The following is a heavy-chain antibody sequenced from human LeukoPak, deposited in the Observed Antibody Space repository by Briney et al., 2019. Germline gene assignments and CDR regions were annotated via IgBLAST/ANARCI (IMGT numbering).Heavy chain of an antibody. D-gene: IGHD3-10*01. J-gene: IGHJ6*03. CDR2: INHSGST. CDR1: GGSFSGYY. V-gene: IGHV4-34*01. Sequence: SETLSLTCAVYGGSFSGYYWSWIRQPPGKGLEWIGEINHSGSTNYNPSLKSRVTISVDTSKNQFSLKLSSVTAADTAVYYCARVVDYYGSGSYSYYYYYMDVWGKGTTVTVSS. CDR3: ARVVDYYGSGSYSYYYYYMDV.